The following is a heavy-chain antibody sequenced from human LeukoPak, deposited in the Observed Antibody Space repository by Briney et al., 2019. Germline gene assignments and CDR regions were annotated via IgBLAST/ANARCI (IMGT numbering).Heavy chain of an antibody. J-gene: IGHJ5*02. CDR1: GGSFNNYA. CDR3: ARVYYYDSSGHRHWFDP. CDR2: IIPIFGIA. Sequence: ASVKVSCKASGGSFNNYAISWVRQAPGQGLEWMGRIIPIFGIANSAQKFQGRVTITADESTSTAYMELSSLRSEDTAVYYCARVYYYDSSGHRHWFDPWGQGTLVTVSS. D-gene: IGHD3-22*01. V-gene: IGHV1-69*13.